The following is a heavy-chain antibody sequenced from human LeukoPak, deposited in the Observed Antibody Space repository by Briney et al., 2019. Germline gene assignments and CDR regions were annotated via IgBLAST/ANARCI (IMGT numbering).Heavy chain of an antibody. D-gene: IGHD3-22*01. V-gene: IGHV3-20*04. CDR2: INWNGGST. CDR1: GFTFDDYG. CDR3: ARGPYYYDSSIIDY. Sequence: PGGSLRLSCAASGFTFDDYGMSWVRQAPGKGLEWVSGINWNGGSTGYADSVKGRFTISRDNAKNSLYLQMNSLRAEDTAVYYCARGPYYYDSSIIDYWGQGTLVTVTS. J-gene: IGHJ4*02.